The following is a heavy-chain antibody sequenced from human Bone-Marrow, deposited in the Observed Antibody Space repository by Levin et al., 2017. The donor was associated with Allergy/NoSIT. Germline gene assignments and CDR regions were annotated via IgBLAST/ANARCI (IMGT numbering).Heavy chain of an antibody. J-gene: IGHJ6*02. CDR2: ISGSGGST. CDR3: AKDESSSWYWQYYYGMDV. V-gene: IGHV3-23*01. D-gene: IGHD6-13*01. CDR1: GFTFSSYA. Sequence: GGSLRLSCAASGFTFSSYAMSWVRQAPGKGLEWVSAISGSGGSTYYADSVKGRFTISRDNSKNTLYLQMNSLRAEDTAVYYCAKDESSSWYWQYYYGMDVWGQGTTVTVSS.